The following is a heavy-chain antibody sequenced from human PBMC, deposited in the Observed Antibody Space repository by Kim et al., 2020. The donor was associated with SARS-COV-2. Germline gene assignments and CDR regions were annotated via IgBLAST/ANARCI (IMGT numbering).Heavy chain of an antibody. J-gene: IGHJ4*02. CDR3: ARDPRLYGSGSFDY. CDR1: GGSISSSSYY. D-gene: IGHD3-10*01. Sequence: SETLSLTCTVSGGSISSSSYYWGWIRQPPGKGLEWIGSIYYSGSTYYNPSLKSRVTISVDTSKNQFSLKLSSVTAADTAVYYCARDPRLYGSGSFDYWGQGTLVTVSS. CDR2: IYYSGST. V-gene: IGHV4-39*07.